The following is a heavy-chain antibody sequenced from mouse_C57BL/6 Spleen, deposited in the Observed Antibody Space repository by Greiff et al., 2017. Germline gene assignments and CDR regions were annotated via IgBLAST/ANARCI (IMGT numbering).Heavy chain of an antibody. V-gene: IGHV1-54*01. D-gene: IGHD2-1*01. CDR2: INPGSGGT. CDR3: AREGYYGNSDY. Sequence: QVQLQQSGAELVRPGTSVKVSCKASGYAFTNYLIEWVKQRPGQGLEWIGVINPGSGGTNYNEKFKGKATLTADKSSSTAYMQLSSLTSEASAVYFCAREGYYGNSDYWGQGTTLTVSS. J-gene: IGHJ2*01. CDR1: GYAFTNYL.